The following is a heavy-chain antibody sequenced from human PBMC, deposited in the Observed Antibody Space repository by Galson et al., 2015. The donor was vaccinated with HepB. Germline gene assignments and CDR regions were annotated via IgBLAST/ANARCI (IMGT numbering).Heavy chain of an antibody. Sequence: SLRLSCAASGFTFSSYGMSWVRQAPGKGLEWVAAISYRGIDQHFGDSVKGRFTVSRDNSKNTLYLQMDSLRAEDTAVYYCAEDREIAGGWSRGFDSWGQGTLVTVSS. CDR2: ISYRGIDQ. J-gene: IGHJ4*01. CDR3: AEDREIAGGWSRGFDS. CDR1: GFTFSSYG. D-gene: IGHD6-19*01. V-gene: IGHV3-30*18.